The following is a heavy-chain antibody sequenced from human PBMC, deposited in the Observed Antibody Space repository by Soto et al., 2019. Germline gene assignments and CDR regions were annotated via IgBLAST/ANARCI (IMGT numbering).Heavy chain of an antibody. Sequence: PETLSLTCTVSGSSVTGFYLSWIRQPTGKGLAWIGYIFHSGRSNYNPSLKRRVTISVDTSKSPISLRLTSVTAADTAVYYCARARGLGVAHIDYWGQGSLVTVSA. CDR2: IFHSGRS. V-gene: IGHV4-59*02. D-gene: IGHD6-19*01. CDR1: GSSVTGFY. J-gene: IGHJ4*02. CDR3: ARARGLGVAHIDY.